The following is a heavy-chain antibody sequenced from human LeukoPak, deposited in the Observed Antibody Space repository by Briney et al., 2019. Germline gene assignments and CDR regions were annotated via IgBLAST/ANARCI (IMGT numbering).Heavy chain of an antibody. CDR3: AKDSSGWYIDY. CDR1: VFTFSSYA. Sequence: GGSLSLSCAAPVFTFSSYALSWVRQATGKGLEWVSAISGSGGSTYYADSVKGRFTISRDNSKNTLYLQMNSLRAEDTAVYYCAKDSSGWYIDYWGQGTLVTVSS. J-gene: IGHJ4*02. V-gene: IGHV3-23*01. D-gene: IGHD6-19*01. CDR2: ISGSGGST.